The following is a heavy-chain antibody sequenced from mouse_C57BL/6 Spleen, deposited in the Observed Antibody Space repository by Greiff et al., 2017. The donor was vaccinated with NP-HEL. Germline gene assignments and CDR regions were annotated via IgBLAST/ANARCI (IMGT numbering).Heavy chain of an antibody. Sequence: EVKLVESGPGLVKPSQSLSLTCSVTGYSITSGYYWNWLRQFPGNKLEWMGYISYDGSNNYNPSLKNRISITRDTSKNQFFLKLNSVTTEDTATYYCASGEVDYWGQGTSVTVSS. CDR3: ASGEVDY. CDR2: ISYDGSN. CDR1: GYSITSGYY. V-gene: IGHV3-6*01. J-gene: IGHJ4*01.